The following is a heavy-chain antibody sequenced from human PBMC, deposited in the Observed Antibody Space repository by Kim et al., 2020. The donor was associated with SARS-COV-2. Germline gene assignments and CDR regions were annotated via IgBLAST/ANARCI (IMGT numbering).Heavy chain of an antibody. CDR2: INAGNGNT. CDR1: GYTFTSYA. Sequence: ASVKVSCKASGYTFTSYAMHWVRQAPGQRLEWMGWINAGNGNTKYSQKFQGRVTITRDTSASTAYMELSSLRSEDTAVYYCARDSGPPERRKKYYYDSSAGDYWGQGTLVTVSS. CDR3: ARDSGPPERRKKYYYDSSAGDY. D-gene: IGHD3-22*01. V-gene: IGHV1-3*01. J-gene: IGHJ4*02.